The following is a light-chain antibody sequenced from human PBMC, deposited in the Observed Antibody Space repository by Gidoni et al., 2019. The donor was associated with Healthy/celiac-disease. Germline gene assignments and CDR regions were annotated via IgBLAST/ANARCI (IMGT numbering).Light chain of an antibody. V-gene: IGLV3-21*04. Sequence: SYVLAQPASVSVAAGTTARITCGGNNLGSKSVHWYTQKPGQAPVLIIYYDSDRPSGIPERFSGSNSGNTATLTISRVEAGDEADYYCQVCDSSSDLVVFGGGTKLTVL. CDR3: QVCDSSSDLVV. CDR2: YDS. CDR1: NLGSKS. J-gene: IGLJ2*01.